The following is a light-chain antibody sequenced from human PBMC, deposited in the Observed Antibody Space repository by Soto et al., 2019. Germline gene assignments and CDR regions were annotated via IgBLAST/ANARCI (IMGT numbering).Light chain of an antibody. CDR2: DNN. J-gene: IGLJ1*01. CDR1: SSNIGNNY. Sequence: QSVLTQPPSVSAAPGQKVTISCSGSSSNIGNNYVSWYQQLPGTAPKLLIYDNNKRPSGIPDRFSGSKSGTSAILGITGLQTGDEADYYCCSYAGSATYVFGTGTKLTVL. CDR3: CSYAGSATYV. V-gene: IGLV1-51*01.